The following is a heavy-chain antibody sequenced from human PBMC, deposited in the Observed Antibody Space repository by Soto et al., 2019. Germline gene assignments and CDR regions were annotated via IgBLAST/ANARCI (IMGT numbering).Heavy chain of an antibody. CDR2: ISSNGGST. CDR1: GFTFSSYA. D-gene: IGHD3-3*01. Sequence: PGGSLRLCCSASGFTFSSYAMHWVRQAPGKGLEYVSAISSNGGSTYYADSVKGRFTISRDNSENTLYLQMSSLRAEDTAVYYCVKAGKGRFLEWFSNHRPYSYGMDVWGQGPTVSVSS. CDR3: VKAGKGRFLEWFSNHRPYSYGMDV. V-gene: IGHV3-64D*08. J-gene: IGHJ6*02.